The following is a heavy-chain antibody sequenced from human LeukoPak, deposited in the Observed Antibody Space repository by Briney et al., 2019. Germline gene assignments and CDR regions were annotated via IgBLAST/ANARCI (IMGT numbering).Heavy chain of an antibody. V-gene: IGHV4-34*01. CDR2: INHSGST. Sequence: SETLSLTCAVYGGSFSGYYWSWIRQPPGKGLGWIGEINHSGSTNYNPSLKSRVTISVDTSKNQFSLKLSSVTAADTAVYYCARGAGNCSGGSCYDYWGQGTLVTVSS. D-gene: IGHD2-15*01. CDR3: ARGAGNCSGGSCYDY. J-gene: IGHJ4*02. CDR1: GGSFSGYY.